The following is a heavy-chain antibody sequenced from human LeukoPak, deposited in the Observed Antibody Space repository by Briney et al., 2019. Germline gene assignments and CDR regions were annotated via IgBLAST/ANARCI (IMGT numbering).Heavy chain of an antibody. V-gene: IGHV1-18*04. D-gene: IGHD4-17*01. CDR3: ARDDYGDYTLYYYYGMDV. J-gene: IGHJ6*02. CDR1: GYTFTSYY. CDR2: ISAYNGNT. Sequence: ASVKVSCKASGYTFTSYYMHWVRQAPGQGLEWMGWISAYNGNTNYAQKLQGRVTMTTDTSTSTAYMELRSLRSDDTAVYYCARDDYGDYTLYYYYGMDVWGQGTTVTVSS.